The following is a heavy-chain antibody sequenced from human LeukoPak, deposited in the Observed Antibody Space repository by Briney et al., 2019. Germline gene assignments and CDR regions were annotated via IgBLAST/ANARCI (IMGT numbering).Heavy chain of an antibody. CDR3: TRRSIASTRTDDY. D-gene: IGHD6-13*01. V-gene: IGHV3-73*01. CDR2: IRSKTHSYAT. Sequence: GGSLKLSCAASGFNFSGSAIHWVRQASGKGLEWVGRIRSKTHSYATTYAASLKGRFTISRDDTKNTTYLQMSSLKTDDTAVYYCTRRSIASTRTDDYWGQGTLVTVSS. J-gene: IGHJ4*02. CDR1: GFNFSGSA.